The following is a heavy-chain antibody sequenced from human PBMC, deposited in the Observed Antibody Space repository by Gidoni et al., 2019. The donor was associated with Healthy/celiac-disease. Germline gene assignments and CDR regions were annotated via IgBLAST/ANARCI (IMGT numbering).Heavy chain of an antibody. CDR3: TTAQVGYYYGSGSPYYYYYYMDV. D-gene: IGHD3-10*01. CDR1: VFTFSNAW. Sequence: EVQLVESGRGLVTPGGSLRLSCAASVFTFSNAWLNWVRKAPGKGLEWVGRIKSKTDGGTTDYAAPVKGRFTISRDDSKNTLYLQMNSLKTEETAVYYCTTAQVGYYYGSGSPYYYYYYMDVWGKGTTVTVSS. J-gene: IGHJ6*03. CDR2: IKSKTDGGTT. V-gene: IGHV3-15*07.